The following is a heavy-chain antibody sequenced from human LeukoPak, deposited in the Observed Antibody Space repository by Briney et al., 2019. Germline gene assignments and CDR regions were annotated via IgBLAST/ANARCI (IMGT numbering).Heavy chain of an antibody. CDR1: GLSFGSHP. CDR2: ITGSGDNT. V-gene: IGHV3-23*01. Sequence: GGSLRLSCAASGLSFGSHPMNWVRQAPGKGLEWVSGITGSGDNTYYIDSVKGRFTISRDNSKSTLYLQMNSLRAEDTAVYYCARGVMAARLCYFDYWGRGILVTVSS. CDR3: ARGVMAARLCYFDY. J-gene: IGHJ4*02. D-gene: IGHD2-21*01.